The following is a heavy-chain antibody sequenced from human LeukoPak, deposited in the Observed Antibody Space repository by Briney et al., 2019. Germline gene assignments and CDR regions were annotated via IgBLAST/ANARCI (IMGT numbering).Heavy chain of an antibody. CDR2: IKQDGSEK. V-gene: IGHV3-7*01. CDR1: GFTFSSYW. Sequence: PGGSLRLSCAASGFTFSSYWMSWVRQAPGKGLEWVANIKQDGSEKYYVDSVKGRFTISRDNAKNSLYLQVNSLRAEDTAVYYCARAHLTYYYDSSGSFYFDYWGQGTLVTVSS. D-gene: IGHD3-22*01. CDR3: ARAHLTYYYDSSGSFYFDY. J-gene: IGHJ4*02.